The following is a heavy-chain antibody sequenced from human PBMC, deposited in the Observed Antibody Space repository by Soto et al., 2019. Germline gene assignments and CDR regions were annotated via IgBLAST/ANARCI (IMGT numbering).Heavy chain of an antibody. V-gene: IGHV4-4*02. CDR3: ARAIVVVPATYDYYYYMDV. D-gene: IGHD2-2*01. CDR1: SGSISSSNW. Sequence: PSETLCLTCAVSSGSISSSNWWSWVRQPPGKGLEWIGEIYHSGSTNYNPSLKSRVTISVDKSKNQFSLKLSSVTAADTAVYYCARAIVVVPATYDYYYYMDVWGKGTTVTVSS. CDR2: IYHSGST. J-gene: IGHJ6*03.